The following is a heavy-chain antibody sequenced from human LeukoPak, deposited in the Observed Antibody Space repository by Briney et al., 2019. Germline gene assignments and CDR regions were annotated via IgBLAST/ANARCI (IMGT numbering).Heavy chain of an antibody. CDR3: ARGYWSGGSCYSKYYFDH. J-gene: IGHJ4*02. CDR2: INPNSGGT. Sequence: ASVKVSCKASGYTFTGYYMHWVRHAPGQGLEWMGGINPNSGGTNYAQKFQGRVTITRDTSISTAYMELSRLRSDDTAVYYCARGYWSGGSCYSKYYFDHWGQGTLVTVSS. D-gene: IGHD2-15*01. V-gene: IGHV1-2*02. CDR1: GYTFTGYY.